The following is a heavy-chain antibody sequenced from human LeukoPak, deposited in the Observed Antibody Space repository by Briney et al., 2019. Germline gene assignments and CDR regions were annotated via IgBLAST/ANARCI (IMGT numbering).Heavy chain of an antibody. CDR1: GGSISSYY. CDR2: IYTSGST. V-gene: IGHV4-4*07. CDR3: ARGDPAAGQNAAGSDY. D-gene: IGHD6-13*01. J-gene: IGHJ4*02. Sequence: SETLSLTCTVSGGSISSYYLSWIRQPAGKGLEWIGRIYTSGSTNYNPSLKSRVTISVDTSKNQFSLKLSSVTAADTAVYYCARGDPAAGQNAAGSDYWGQGTLVTVSS.